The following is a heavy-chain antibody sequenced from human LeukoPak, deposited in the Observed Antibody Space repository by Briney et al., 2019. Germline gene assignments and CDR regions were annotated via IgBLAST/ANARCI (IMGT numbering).Heavy chain of an antibody. V-gene: IGHV1-2*04. D-gene: IGHD1-26*01. J-gene: IGHJ6*02. CDR2: INLNNGGT. Sequence: ASMKVSCKASGYTFTGYYMHWVRQAPGQGLEWMGWINLNNGGTNYAQKFQGWVSMTRDTSISTAYMELSRLRSDDTAVYYCARGRGQLYYSLSDPAHGMDVWGQGTTVTVSS. CDR1: GYTFTGYY. CDR3: ARGRGQLYYSLSDPAHGMDV.